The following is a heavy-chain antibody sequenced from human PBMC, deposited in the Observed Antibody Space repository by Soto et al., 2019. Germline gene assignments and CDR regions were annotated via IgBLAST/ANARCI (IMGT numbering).Heavy chain of an antibody. J-gene: IGHJ6*03. CDR1: GFTFSSYA. V-gene: IGHV3-23*01. D-gene: IGHD6-6*01. CDR3: AKSGEYSSSSEGFYYYYYYMDV. Sequence: GGSLRLSCAASGFTFSSYAMSWVRQAPGKGLEWVSAISGSGGSTYYADSVKGRFTISRDNSKNTLYLQMNSLRAEDKAVYYCAKSGEYSSSSEGFYYYYYYMDVWGKGTTVTVSS. CDR2: ISGSGGST.